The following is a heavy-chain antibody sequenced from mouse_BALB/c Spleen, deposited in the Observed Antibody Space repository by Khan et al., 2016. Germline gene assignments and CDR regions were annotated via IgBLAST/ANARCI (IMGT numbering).Heavy chain of an antibody. CDR1: GYIFTDYS. Sequence: QIQLVQSGPELKKPGETVTISCKASGYIFTDYSIHWVKQAPGKGLKWMGWINTATGEPTYADDFKGRFAFSLDASTSTAYFQIINLKNEDTATYFCTRRDYSGPFADWGQGTLVTVSA. V-gene: IGHV9-2-1*01. D-gene: IGHD1-1*01. CDR2: INTATGEP. CDR3: TRRDYSGPFAD. J-gene: IGHJ3*01.